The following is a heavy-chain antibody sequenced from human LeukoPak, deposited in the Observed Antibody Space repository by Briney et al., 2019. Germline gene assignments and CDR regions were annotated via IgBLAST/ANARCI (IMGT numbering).Heavy chain of an antibody. CDR3: ARGYYGDYGSPTW. J-gene: IGHJ4*02. CDR1: GGSIASPKYY. D-gene: IGHD4-17*01. CDR2: MYYNGNT. V-gene: IGHV4-39*07. Sequence: SETLSLTCPVSGGSIASPKYYWGWIRQPPGKGLEWIATMYYNGNTFYNPSLKSRVTISVDTSKNQFSLKLSSVTAADTAVYYCARGYYGDYGSPTWWGQGTLVTVSS.